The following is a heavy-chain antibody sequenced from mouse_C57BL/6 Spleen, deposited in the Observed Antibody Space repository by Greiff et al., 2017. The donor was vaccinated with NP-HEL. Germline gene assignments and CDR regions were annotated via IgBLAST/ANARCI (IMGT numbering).Heavy chain of an antibody. Sequence: VQLQQSGPGLVKPSQSLSLTCSVTGYSITSGYYWNWIRQFPGNKLEWMGYISYDGSNNYNPSLKNRISITRDTSKNQFFLKLNSVTTEDTATYYCARDRDGYYGFDYWGQGTTLTVSS. CDR3: ARDRDGYYGFDY. CDR2: ISYDGSN. J-gene: IGHJ2*01. CDR1: GYSITSGYY. D-gene: IGHD2-3*01. V-gene: IGHV3-6*01.